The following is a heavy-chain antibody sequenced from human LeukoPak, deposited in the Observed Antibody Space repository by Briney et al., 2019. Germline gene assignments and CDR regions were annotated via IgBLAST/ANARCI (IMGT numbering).Heavy chain of an antibody. J-gene: IGHJ3*02. Sequence: GGSLRLSCVASGFTFSSYGMHWVRQAPGKGLEWLGVIWYDGSNKYYADSVKGRFTISRDNPKNTLCLQMNSLRAEDTAVYNCAREDTGTTGITGAFDIWGQGTMVTVSS. CDR1: GFTFSSYG. V-gene: IGHV3-33*01. CDR3: AREDTGTTGITGAFDI. D-gene: IGHD1-1*01. CDR2: IWYDGSNK.